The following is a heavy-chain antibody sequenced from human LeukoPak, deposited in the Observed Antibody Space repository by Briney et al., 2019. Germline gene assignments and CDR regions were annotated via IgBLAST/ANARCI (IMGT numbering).Heavy chain of an antibody. Sequence: PGRSLRLSCAASGFTFSSYGMHWVRQAPGKGLEWVAVISYDGSNKYYADSVKGRFTISRDNSKNTLYLQMNSLRAEDTAVHYCAASAWDYWGQGTLVTVSS. CDR1: GFTFSSYG. V-gene: IGHV3-30*03. J-gene: IGHJ4*02. D-gene: IGHD3-10*01. CDR3: AASAWDY. CDR2: ISYDGSNK.